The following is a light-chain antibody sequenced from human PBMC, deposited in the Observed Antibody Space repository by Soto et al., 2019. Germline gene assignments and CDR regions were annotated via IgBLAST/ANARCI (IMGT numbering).Light chain of an antibody. J-gene: IGKJ4*01. V-gene: IGKV3-20*01. CDR1: QSVSSN. Sequence: IVMTKSPDSLSVSPGERATLSCRASQSVSSNLAWYQQKPGQAPRLLIYDASSRATGIPDRFSGGGSGTDFTLTISRLEPEDFAVYYCQQFSSYPLTFGGGTKVDIK. CDR3: QQFSSYPLT. CDR2: DAS.